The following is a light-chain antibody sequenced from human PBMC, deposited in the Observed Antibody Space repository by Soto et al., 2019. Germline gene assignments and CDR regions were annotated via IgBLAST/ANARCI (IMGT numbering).Light chain of an antibody. V-gene: IGLV2-14*03. CDR3: SSYTSSSSYV. J-gene: IGLJ1*01. Sequence: SVLTQPASVSGAPGQSILISCTGTSSDIGAYNYVSWYQQHPGKAPKLMIYDVTNRPSGVSNRFSGSKSGNTASLTISGLRAEDEADYYCSSYTSSSSYVFGTGTKVTVL. CDR2: DVT. CDR1: SSDIGAYNY.